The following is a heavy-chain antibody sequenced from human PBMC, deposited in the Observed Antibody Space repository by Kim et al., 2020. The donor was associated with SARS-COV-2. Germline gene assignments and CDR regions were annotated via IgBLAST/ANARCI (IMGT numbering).Heavy chain of an antibody. D-gene: IGHD2-2*01. Sequence: SETLSLTCAVYGGSFSGYYWSWIRQPPGKGLEWIGEINHSGSTNYNPSLKSRVTISVDTSKNQFSLKLSSVTAADTAVYYCASIVVVPAARRNPPYYYYGMDVWGQGTTVTVSS. CDR3: ASIVVVPAARRNPPYYYYGMDV. CDR2: INHSGST. J-gene: IGHJ6*02. CDR1: GGSFSGYY. V-gene: IGHV4-34*01.